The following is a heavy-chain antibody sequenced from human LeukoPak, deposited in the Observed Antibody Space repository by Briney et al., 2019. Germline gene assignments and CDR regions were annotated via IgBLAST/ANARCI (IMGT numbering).Heavy chain of an antibody. CDR2: IIPSGGST. D-gene: IGHD3-16*01. Sequence: ASVKVSCKASGYTFSDYHMHWVRQAPGQGLEWMGRIIPSGGSTTYAQKFQGRVTMTRNRSTNTVYMELSSLRSEDTAVYYCARDSYGSDYWGQGTLVTVSS. CDR3: ARDSYGSDY. CDR1: GYTFSDYH. J-gene: IGHJ4*02. V-gene: IGHV1-46*01.